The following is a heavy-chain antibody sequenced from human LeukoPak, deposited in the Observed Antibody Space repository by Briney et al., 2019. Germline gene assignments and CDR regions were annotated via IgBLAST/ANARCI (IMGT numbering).Heavy chain of an antibody. CDR3: ARDMGVCSKWSKYDY. CDR2: IYYSGST. V-gene: IGHV4-39*02. J-gene: IGHJ4*02. Sequence: SETLSLTCTVSGGSISSSSYYWGWIRQPPGKGLDWIGNIYYSGSTYYNPSLKSRVTISVDTSKNQFSLKLSSVTAADTAVYYCARDMGVCSKWSKYDYWGQGTLVTVSS. CDR1: GGSISSSSYY. D-gene: IGHD2-15*01.